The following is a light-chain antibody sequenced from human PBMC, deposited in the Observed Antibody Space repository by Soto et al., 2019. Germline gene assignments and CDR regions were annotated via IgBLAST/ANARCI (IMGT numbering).Light chain of an antibody. V-gene: IGKV3-15*01. J-gene: IGKJ1*01. Sequence: EIVMPQSPATLSVSPGERATLSCRASQSVSSSVGWYQQKPGQAPRLLIYVASTRSTGIPARFSGSGSGTEFTLTISSMQSEDFALYYCQQYIDWPTTFGQGTKVEIK. CDR2: VAS. CDR1: QSVSSS. CDR3: QQYIDWPTT.